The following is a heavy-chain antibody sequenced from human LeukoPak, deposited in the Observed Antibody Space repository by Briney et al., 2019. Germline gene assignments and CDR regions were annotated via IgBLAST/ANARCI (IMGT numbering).Heavy chain of an antibody. CDR1: GVSISSYY. D-gene: IGHD3-10*01. V-gene: IGHV4-59*01. Sequence: PSETLSLTCTVSGVSISSYYWSWIRQPPGKGLEWIGYIYYSGSNNYNPSLKSRVTISVDTSKNQFSLKLSSVTAADTAVYYCARASQYGSGSHLDYWGQGTLVTVSS. J-gene: IGHJ4*02. CDR3: ARASQYGSGSHLDY. CDR2: IYYSGSN.